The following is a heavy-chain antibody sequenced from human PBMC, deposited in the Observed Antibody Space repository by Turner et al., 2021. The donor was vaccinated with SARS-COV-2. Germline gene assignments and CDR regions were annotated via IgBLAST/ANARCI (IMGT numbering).Heavy chain of an antibody. Sequence: QVQLVHSGAEVKKPGASVKVSCKISGYTLTELSMYWVRQAPGKGLEWMGGFDPEDGETIYAQNFQGRVTMTEDTSTDTAYMELSSLRSEDTAVYFCATGYQLRVNWFDPWGQGTLVTVSS. CDR3: ATGYQLRVNWFDP. D-gene: IGHD2-2*01. CDR2: FDPEDGET. V-gene: IGHV1-24*01. CDR1: GYTLTELS. J-gene: IGHJ5*02.